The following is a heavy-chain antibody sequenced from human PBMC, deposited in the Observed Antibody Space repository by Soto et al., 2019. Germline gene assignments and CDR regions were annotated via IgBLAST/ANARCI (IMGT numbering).Heavy chain of an antibody. V-gene: IGHV4-59*01. Sequence: KQSQTLSLTCTVSGGSISSYYWSWIRQPPGKGLEWIGYIYYSGSTNYNPSLKSRVTISVDTSKNQFSLKLSSVTAADTAVYYCARDMGSSVTRDTDAFDIWGQGTMVTVSS. CDR3: ARDMGSSVTRDTDAFDI. D-gene: IGHD4-17*01. CDR1: GGSISSYY. J-gene: IGHJ3*02. CDR2: IYYSGST.